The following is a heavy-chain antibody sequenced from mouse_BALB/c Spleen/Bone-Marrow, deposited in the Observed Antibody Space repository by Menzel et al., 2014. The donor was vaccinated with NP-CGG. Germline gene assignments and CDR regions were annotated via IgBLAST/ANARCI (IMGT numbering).Heavy chain of an antibody. V-gene: IGHV5-9-2*01. CDR1: GFTLSSYG. Sequence: EVKLVDSGGNLVKSGGSLKLSCAASGFTLSSYGMSWVRQTPEKRLEWVATISGGGSYTFYPDSVKGRFTISRDNAKNNLYLQLSSLRSEDTALYYCARHAYYDQTEVSFVYWGQGTLVTVSA. J-gene: IGHJ3*01. CDR2: ISGGGSYT. CDR3: ARHAYYDQTEVSFVY. D-gene: IGHD2-4*01.